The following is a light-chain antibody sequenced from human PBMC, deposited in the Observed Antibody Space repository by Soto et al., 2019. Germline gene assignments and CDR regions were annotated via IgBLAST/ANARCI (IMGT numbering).Light chain of an antibody. CDR1: SSDVGAYNY. CDR3: SSYVGSNNFV. Sequence: QSVLTQPPSASGSPGQSVTISCTGTSSDVGAYNYVSWYQQHPGKAPKLMIYEVSKRPSGVPDRFSGSKSGNTASLTVSGLQAGDEADYYCSSYVGSNNFVFGTGTKVTVL. V-gene: IGLV2-8*01. J-gene: IGLJ1*01. CDR2: EVS.